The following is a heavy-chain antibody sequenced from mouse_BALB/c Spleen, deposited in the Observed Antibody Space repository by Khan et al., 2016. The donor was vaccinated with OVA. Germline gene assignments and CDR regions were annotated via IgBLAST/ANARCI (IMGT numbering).Heavy chain of an antibody. Sequence: EVELVESGGDLVKPGGSLKLSCAASGFTFSTYGMSWVRQTPDKRLEWVATISSGGTYTYYPDSVKGRFTISRDNAKNPLYLQMSSLKSEDTAIYYCARLAYYYDSEGFAYWGQGTLVTVSA. CDR1: GFTFSTYG. CDR3: ARLAYYYDSEGFAY. D-gene: IGHD1-1*01. CDR2: ISSGGTYT. J-gene: IGHJ3*01. V-gene: IGHV5-6*01.